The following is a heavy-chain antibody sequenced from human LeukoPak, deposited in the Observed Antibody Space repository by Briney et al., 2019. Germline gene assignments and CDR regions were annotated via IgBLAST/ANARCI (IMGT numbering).Heavy chain of an antibody. CDR3: VTVGMTSIWSYLRFDP. J-gene: IGHJ5*02. CDR2: ISYDGSNK. Sequence: GGSLRLSCAASGFTFSSYGMHWVRQAPGKGLEWVAVISYDGSNKYYADSVKGRFTISRDNSKNTLYLQMSSLRAEDTAVYYCVTVGMTSIWSYLRFDPRGQGTLVSVSS. CDR1: GFTFSSYG. D-gene: IGHD1-26*01. V-gene: IGHV3-30*03.